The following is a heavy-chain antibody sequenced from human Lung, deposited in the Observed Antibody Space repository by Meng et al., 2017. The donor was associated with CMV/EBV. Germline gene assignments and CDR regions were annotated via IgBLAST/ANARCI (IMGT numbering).Heavy chain of an antibody. CDR1: GLTFSSYG. D-gene: IGHD2-21*01. CDR3: AKYSAVGERLYYFDY. Sequence: GESXKISCAASGLTFSSYGMSWVRQAPGKGLEWVSSIGATAGGTYYADSVKGRFTISRDNAKNTLYLQMNSLRAEDTAVYYCAKYSAVGERLYYFDYWGQGTLVTFSS. V-gene: IGHV3-23*01. CDR2: IGATAGGT. J-gene: IGHJ4*02.